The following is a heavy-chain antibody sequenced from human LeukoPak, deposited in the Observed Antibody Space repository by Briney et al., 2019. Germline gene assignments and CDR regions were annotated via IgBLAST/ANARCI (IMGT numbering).Heavy chain of an antibody. CDR2: ISSSSSYT. D-gene: IGHD3-22*01. V-gene: IGHV3-11*06. CDR3: ARMMTDFDGSGHDIQRGAFDI. J-gene: IGHJ3*02. CDR1: GFTFSDYY. Sequence: GGSLRLSCAASGFTFSDYYMSWIRQAPGKGLEWVSYISSSSSYTNYADSVKGRFTISRDNAKNSLYLQMNSLRAEDTAVYHCARMMTDFDGSGHDIQRGAFDIWGQGTMVTVS.